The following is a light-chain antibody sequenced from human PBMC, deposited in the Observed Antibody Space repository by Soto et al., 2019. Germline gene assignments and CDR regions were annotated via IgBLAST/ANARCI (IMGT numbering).Light chain of an antibody. Sequence: SVLTQPPSLSATPGQRVNISCSGSFSNIGDNAVNWYQQLPGAAPKLLIYLNDQRPSGVRDRFSGSKSGTSAFLAISGLQSEDEADYYCAAWDDSLNALFGTGTKV. CDR3: AAWDDSLNAL. V-gene: IGLV1-44*01. CDR2: LND. J-gene: IGLJ1*01. CDR1: FSNIGDNA.